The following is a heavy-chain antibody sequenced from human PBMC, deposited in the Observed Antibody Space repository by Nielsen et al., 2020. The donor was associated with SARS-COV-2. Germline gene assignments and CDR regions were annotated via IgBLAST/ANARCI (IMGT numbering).Heavy chain of an antibody. CDR3: VRVRDDGYYYDTGPFDD. J-gene: IGHJ4*02. CDR1: GFTFSSYY. D-gene: IGHD3-22*01. CDR2: INTDGSSS. Sequence: GGSLRLSCAGSGFTFSSYYMNWVRQAPGKGLMWVSRINTDGSSSAYADSVKGRFTISRDNARDTLYLQMNSLSAEDTAVYYCVRVRDDGYYYDTGPFDDWGQGALVTVSS. V-gene: IGHV3-74*01.